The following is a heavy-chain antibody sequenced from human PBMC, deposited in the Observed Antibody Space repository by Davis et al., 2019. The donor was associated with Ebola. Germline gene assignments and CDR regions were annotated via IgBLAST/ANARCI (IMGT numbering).Heavy chain of an antibody. Sequence: MPSETLSLTCTVSGGSISSYYWSWIRQPPGEGLEWIGYIYYSGSTNYNPSLKSRVTISVDTSKNQFSLKLSSVTAADTAVYYCARSQRGVNWFDPWGQGTLVTVSS. V-gene: IGHV4-59*01. CDR1: GGSISSYY. CDR3: ARSQRGVNWFDP. J-gene: IGHJ5*02. CDR2: IYYSGST. D-gene: IGHD3-10*01.